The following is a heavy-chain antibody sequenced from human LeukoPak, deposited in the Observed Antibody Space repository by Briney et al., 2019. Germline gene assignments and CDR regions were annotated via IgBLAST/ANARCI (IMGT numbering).Heavy chain of an antibody. CDR1: GYSFTSYW. CDR2: IYPGDSDT. CDR3: ARRTPATDWFDP. D-gene: IGHD1-26*01. Sequence: KNGASLKISGKGSGYSFTSYWIGWVRQLPGKGLEWMGIIYPGDSDTRYSPSFQGQVTISADKSISTAYLQWSSLKASDTAMYYCARRTPATDWFDPWGQGTLVTVSS. V-gene: IGHV5-51*01. J-gene: IGHJ5*02.